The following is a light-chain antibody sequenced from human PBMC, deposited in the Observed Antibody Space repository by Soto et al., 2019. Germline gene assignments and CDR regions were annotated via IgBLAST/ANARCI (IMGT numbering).Light chain of an antibody. CDR1: SSNIGNNY. J-gene: IGLJ3*02. CDR3: GTWDSGLSAPWV. CDR2: DNN. Sequence: QSVLTQPPSVSAAPGQKVTISCSGSSSNIGNNYVSWYQQLPGTAPKLLIYDNNKRPSGIPDRFSGSKSGTSATLGITGLQTGDEADYYCGTWDSGLSAPWVFGGGTKLTVL. V-gene: IGLV1-51*01.